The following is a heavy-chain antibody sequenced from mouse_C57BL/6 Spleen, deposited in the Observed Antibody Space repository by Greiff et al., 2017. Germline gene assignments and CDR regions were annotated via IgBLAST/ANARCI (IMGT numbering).Heavy chain of an antibody. D-gene: IGHD1-1*01. V-gene: IGHV1-52*01. CDR2: IDPSDSEP. CDR3: ARSPVITTVVAYFYYAMDY. J-gene: IGHJ4*01. Sequence: VQLQQPGAELVRPGSSVKLSCKASGYTFTSYWTHWVKQRPIQGLEWIGNIDPSDSEPHYNQQFKDKATLTVDKSSSTAYMQLSSLTSEDSAVYYCARSPVITTVVAYFYYAMDYWGQGTSVTVSS. CDR1: GYTFTSYW.